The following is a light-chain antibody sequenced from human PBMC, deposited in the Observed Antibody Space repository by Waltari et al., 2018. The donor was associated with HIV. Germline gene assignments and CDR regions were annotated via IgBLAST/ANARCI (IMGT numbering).Light chain of an antibody. V-gene: IGLV2-14*01. CDR3: SSYTSSSTRV. J-gene: IGLJ1*01. CDR1: SSDVGGYDF. CDR2: EVI. Sequence: QSALTQPASVSGSPGQSITIFCTGTSSDVGGYDFVSWYQQHPGKAPKPMIYEVINRPSGVSNRFTGSKSGNTASLTISGLQAEDEADYYCSSYTSSSTRVFGTGTKVTVL.